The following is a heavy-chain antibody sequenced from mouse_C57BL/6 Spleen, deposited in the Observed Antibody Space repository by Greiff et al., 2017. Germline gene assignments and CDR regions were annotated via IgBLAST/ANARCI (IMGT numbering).Heavy chain of an antibody. CDR2: IDPSDSET. D-gene: IGHD4-1*01. J-gene: IGHJ1*03. CDR3: ARRELTGTPYWYFDV. V-gene: IGHV1-52*01. CDR1: GYTFTSYW. Sequence: QVQLQQPGAELVRPGSSVKLSCKASGYTFTSYWMHWVKQRPIQGLEWIGNIDPSDSETHYNQKFKDKATLTVDQSSRTAYMQLSSLTSEDSAVXYCARRELTGTPYWYFDVWGTGTTVTVSS.